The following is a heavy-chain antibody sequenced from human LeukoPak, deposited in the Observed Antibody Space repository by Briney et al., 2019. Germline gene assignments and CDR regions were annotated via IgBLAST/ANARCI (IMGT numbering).Heavy chain of an antibody. J-gene: IGHJ4*02. CDR1: GFTFNNYG. Sequence: GGSLRLSCAASGFTFNNYGLHRVRQAPGKGLEWVTLISHDGNNEYYADSVKGRFATSRDDSKNTLYLQMNSLRAEDTAVYYCAKDPSLRVTLPVWGQGTLVTVSS. V-gene: IGHV3-30*18. CDR2: ISHDGNNE. D-gene: IGHD2-21*02. CDR3: AKDPSLRVTLPV.